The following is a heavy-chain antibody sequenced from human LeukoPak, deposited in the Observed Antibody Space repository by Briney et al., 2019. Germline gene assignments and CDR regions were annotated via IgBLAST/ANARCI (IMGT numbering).Heavy chain of an antibody. J-gene: IGHJ4*02. V-gene: IGHV2-70*11. D-gene: IGHD1-26*01. CDR2: IDWDDSK. CDR3: ARITRRDSGSSFFDW. Sequence: SGPALVKPTQTLTLTCTFSGFSLSTRGMCVSWIRQPPGKALEWLARIDWDDSKYYSTSLKTRLTISKDTSKNQVVLTMTNMDPVDTATYYCARITRRDSGSSFFDWWGQGTLVTVSS. CDR1: GFSLSTRGMC.